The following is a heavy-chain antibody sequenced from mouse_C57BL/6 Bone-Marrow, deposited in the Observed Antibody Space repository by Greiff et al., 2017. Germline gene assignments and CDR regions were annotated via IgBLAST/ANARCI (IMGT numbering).Heavy chain of an antibody. CDR3: GRVGDYVY. Sequence: VQLQQSGAELVRPGTSVKMSCKASGYTFTNYWIGWAKQRPGQGLEWIGDIYPGGGYTNYNEKFKGKDTLTADKSSSTAYMQFSSLTSEDSAIYYCGRVGDYVYWGQGTLVTVSA. D-gene: IGHD2-4*01. CDR2: IYPGGGYT. CDR1: GYTFTNYW. V-gene: IGHV1-63*01. J-gene: IGHJ3*01.